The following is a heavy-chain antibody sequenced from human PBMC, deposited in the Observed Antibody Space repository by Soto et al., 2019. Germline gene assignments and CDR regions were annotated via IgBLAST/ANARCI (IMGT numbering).Heavy chain of an antibody. V-gene: IGHV1-8*02. CDR3: VRYGVAATY. D-gene: IGHD5-18*01. J-gene: IGHJ4*02. Sequence: GSSVKVSFKSSGYTFTSYNINWVLQATGQGLEWMGYMNPNSGTTGYAQKFQDRITLTRDTSTTTAYMELNSLTSDDTAMYFCVRYGVAATYWGQGTQVTVSS. CDR2: MNPNSGTT. CDR1: GYTFTSYN.